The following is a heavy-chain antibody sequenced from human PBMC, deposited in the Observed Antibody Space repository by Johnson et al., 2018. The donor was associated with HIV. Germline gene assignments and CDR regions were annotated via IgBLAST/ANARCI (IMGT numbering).Heavy chain of an antibody. CDR2: IKEDGSEK. D-gene: IGHD1-26*01. CDR1: GFTFNSYW. Sequence: VQLVESGGGLVQPGGSLRLSCTASGFTFNSYWMSWVRQAPGKGLEWVANIKEDGSEKYYVDSVKGRFTISRDNAKNSLYLRMYSLRVDDTAVYYCARGREDFWGQGTMVTVSP. V-gene: IGHV3-7*01. CDR3: ARGREDF. J-gene: IGHJ3*01.